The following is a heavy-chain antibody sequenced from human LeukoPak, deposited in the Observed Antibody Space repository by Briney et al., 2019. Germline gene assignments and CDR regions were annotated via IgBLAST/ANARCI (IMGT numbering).Heavy chain of an antibody. Sequence: SETLSLTCTVSGGSISSSSYYWGWIRQPPGKGLEWIGSIYYSGSTYYNPSLKSRATISVDTSKNQFSLKLSSVTAADTAVYYCARPTEIGATSAFDIWGQGTMVTVSS. CDR2: IYYSGST. D-gene: IGHD1-26*01. CDR1: GGSISSSSYY. CDR3: ARPTEIGATSAFDI. V-gene: IGHV4-39*01. J-gene: IGHJ3*02.